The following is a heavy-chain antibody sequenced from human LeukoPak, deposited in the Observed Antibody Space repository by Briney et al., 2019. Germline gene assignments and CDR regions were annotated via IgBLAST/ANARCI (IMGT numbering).Heavy chain of an antibody. D-gene: IGHD1-26*01. Sequence: SETLSLTCTVYGGSFSGYYWSWIRQPPGKGLEWIGEINHSGSTNYNPSLKSRVTISVDTSKNQFSLTLGSVTAADTAVYYCARDQFGGSYYFDYWGQGTLVTVSS. CDR1: GGSFSGYY. CDR2: INHSGST. J-gene: IGHJ4*02. V-gene: IGHV4-34*01. CDR3: ARDQFGGSYYFDY.